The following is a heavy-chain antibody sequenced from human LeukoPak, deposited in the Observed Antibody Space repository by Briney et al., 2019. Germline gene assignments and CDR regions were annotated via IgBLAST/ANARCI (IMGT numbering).Heavy chain of an antibody. CDR1: GGSISSYY. CDR3: AREDSSGYYEPFDY. Sequence: SETLSLTCTVSGGSISSYYWSWIRQPAGKGLEWIGRIYTSGSTNYNPSLKSRVTMSVYTSKNQFSLKLSSVTAADTAVYYCAREDSSGYYEPFDYWGQGTLVTVSS. V-gene: IGHV4-4*07. CDR2: IYTSGST. D-gene: IGHD3-22*01. J-gene: IGHJ4*02.